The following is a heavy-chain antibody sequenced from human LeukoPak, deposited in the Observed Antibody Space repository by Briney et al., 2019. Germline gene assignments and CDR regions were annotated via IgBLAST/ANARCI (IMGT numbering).Heavy chain of an antibody. CDR3: AKDAHVDIVATSYFDY. Sequence: GGSLRLSCAASGFTFSSYAMSWVRQAPGKGLEWVAFIRYDGSNKYYADSVKGRFTISRDNSKNTLYLQMNSLRAEDTAVYYCAKDAHVDIVATSYFDYWGQGTLVTVSS. V-gene: IGHV3-30*02. CDR1: GFTFSSYA. J-gene: IGHJ4*02. CDR2: IRYDGSNK. D-gene: IGHD5-12*01.